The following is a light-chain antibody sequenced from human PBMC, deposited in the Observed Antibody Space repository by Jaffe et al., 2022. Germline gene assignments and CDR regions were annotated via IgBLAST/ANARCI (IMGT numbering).Light chain of an antibody. J-gene: IGLJ2*01. Sequence: SYELTQPPSVSVSPGQTARITCSGDALPKQYAYWYQQKPGQAPVLVIYKDSERPSGIPERFSGSSSGTTVTLTISGVQAEDEADYYCQSADSSGTYGSVVFGGGTKLTVL. CDR3: QSADSSGTYGSVV. CDR1: ALPKQY. V-gene: IGLV3-25*03. CDR2: KDS.